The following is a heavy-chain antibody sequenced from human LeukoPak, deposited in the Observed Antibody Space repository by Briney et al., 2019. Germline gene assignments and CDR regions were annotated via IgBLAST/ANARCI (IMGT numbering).Heavy chain of an antibody. V-gene: IGHV3-53*01. CDR2: IYVGGNA. Sequence: GGSLRLSCAASGFTFSNNYMSWVRQTPGKGPEWVSVIYVGGNAYYADSVKGRFTISGDSSKNTLYLQMNSLRAEDTAVYYCARLKIDGTHFDYWGQGTLVTVSS. J-gene: IGHJ4*02. D-gene: IGHD3-9*01. CDR3: ARLKIDGTHFDY. CDR1: GFTFSNNY.